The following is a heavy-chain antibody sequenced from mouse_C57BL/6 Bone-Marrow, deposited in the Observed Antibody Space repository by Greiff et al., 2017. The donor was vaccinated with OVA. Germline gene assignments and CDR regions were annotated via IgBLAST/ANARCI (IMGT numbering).Heavy chain of an antibody. Sequence: EVQLQQSGAELVRPGASVKLSCTASGFNIKDDYMHWVKQRPEQGLEWIGWLDPENGDTEYASKLQGKATITADTSSNTAYLHLSSLTSEDTAVYYCTLEHFDYGGQGTTRTVSS. CDR3: TLEHFDY. CDR1: GFNIKDDY. CDR2: LDPENGDT. V-gene: IGHV14-4*01. J-gene: IGHJ2*01.